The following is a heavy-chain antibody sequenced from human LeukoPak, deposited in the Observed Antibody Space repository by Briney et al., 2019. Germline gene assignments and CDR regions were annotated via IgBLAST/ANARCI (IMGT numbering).Heavy chain of an antibody. V-gene: IGHV1-18*01. Sequence: GASVKVSCKASGYTFTSYGISWVRQAPGQGLEWMGWISGYNGNTNYAQKLQGRVTMTTDTSTSTAYMELRSLRSDDTAVYYCARGSTIFEVVPLGYWGQGTLVTVSS. CDR3: ARGSTIFEVVPLGY. CDR2: ISGYNGNT. D-gene: IGHD3-3*01. J-gene: IGHJ4*02. CDR1: GYTFTSYG.